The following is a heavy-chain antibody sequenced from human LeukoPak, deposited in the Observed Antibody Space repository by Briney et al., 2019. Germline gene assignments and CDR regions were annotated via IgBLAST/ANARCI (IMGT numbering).Heavy chain of an antibody. Sequence: GGSLTLSCAASGFTVSSNYMSWVRQAPGKGLEWVSVIYSGGSTYYADSVKGRFTISRDNAKNSLYLQMNSLRAEYTAVYYCARVPPGYYFDYWGQGTLVTVSS. J-gene: IGHJ4*02. CDR2: IYSGGST. CDR3: ARVPPGYYFDY. CDR1: GFTVSSNY. V-gene: IGHV3-53*01.